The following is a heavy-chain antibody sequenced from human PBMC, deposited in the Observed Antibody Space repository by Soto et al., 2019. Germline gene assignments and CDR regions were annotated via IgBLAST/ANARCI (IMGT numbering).Heavy chain of an antibody. CDR1: GGSISSYY. V-gene: IGHV4-59*01. D-gene: IGHD3-22*01. CDR2: IYYSGST. CDR3: ARDYYDSSGHDAFEI. Sequence: SETLSLTCTVSGGSISSYYWSWIRQPPGKGLEWIGYIYYSGSTNYNPSLKSRVTISVDTSKNQFSLKLSSVTAADTAVYYCARDYYDSSGHDAFEIWGQGTMVTVSS. J-gene: IGHJ3*02.